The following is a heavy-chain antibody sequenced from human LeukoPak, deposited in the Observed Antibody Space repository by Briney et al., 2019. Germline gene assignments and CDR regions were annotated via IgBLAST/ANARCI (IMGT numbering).Heavy chain of an antibody. CDR3: ARGPFRSYFDY. D-gene: IGHD3-16*01. V-gene: IGHV3-30-3*01. CDR2: ISYDGSNK. J-gene: IGHJ4*02. Sequence: PGGSLRLSCAASGFTFSSYAMHWVRQAPGKGLEWVAVISYDGSNKYYADSVKGRFTISRDNSKNTLYLQMNSLRAEDTAVYYCARGPFRSYFDYWGQGTLVTVSS. CDR1: GFTFSSYA.